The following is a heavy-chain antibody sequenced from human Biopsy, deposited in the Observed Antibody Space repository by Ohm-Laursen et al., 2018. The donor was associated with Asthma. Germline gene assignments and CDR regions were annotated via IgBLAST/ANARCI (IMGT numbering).Heavy chain of an antibody. D-gene: IGHD3-9*01. V-gene: IGHV1-3*04. CDR3: ARTYYDFLTGQVKDVFGV. J-gene: IGHJ3*01. Sequence: SVKVSCKASGYTFIGCHIHWMRQAPGQRLEWMGWVNTGTGDTKYSQKFQGRVTITRDTSASTAYMELRSLRSEDTATYYCARTYYDFLTGQVKDVFGVWGQGTMVTVSS. CDR2: VNTGTGDT. CDR1: GYTFIGCH.